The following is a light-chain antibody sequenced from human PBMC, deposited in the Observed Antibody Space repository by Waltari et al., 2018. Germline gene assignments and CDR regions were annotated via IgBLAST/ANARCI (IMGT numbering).Light chain of an antibody. Sequence: ETVMTQSPATLSVSPGERATLSCRASQSVSSNLAWYQQKPGQAPRLLIYGASTRATGIPARFSGSGSGTEFTLTISSLQSEDFAVYYCQQYNNWRSITFGQGTRLEIK. J-gene: IGKJ5*01. CDR2: GAS. CDR1: QSVSSN. V-gene: IGKV3-15*01. CDR3: QQYNNWRSIT.